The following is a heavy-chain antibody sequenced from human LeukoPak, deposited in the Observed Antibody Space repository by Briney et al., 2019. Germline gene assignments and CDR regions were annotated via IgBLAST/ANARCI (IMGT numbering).Heavy chain of an antibody. CDR3: ARAPYCSSTSCNYYYYSMGV. D-gene: IGHD2-2*01. CDR1: GYTFTNYG. J-gene: IGHJ6*02. Sequence: ASVTVSCKASGYTFTNYGISWVRQAPGQGLEWMGWISTSNGNTNYAQKLQGRVTMTTDTSTSTAYMELRSLRSDDTAVYYCARAPYCSSTSCNYYYYSMGVWGQGTTVTVSS. V-gene: IGHV1-18*01. CDR2: ISTSNGNT.